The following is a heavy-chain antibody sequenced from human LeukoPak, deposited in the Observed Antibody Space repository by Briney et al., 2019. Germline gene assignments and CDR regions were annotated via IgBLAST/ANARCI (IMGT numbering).Heavy chain of an antibody. V-gene: IGHV3-64*01. Sequence: QAGGSLRLSCAASGFTFSSYAMHWVRQAPGKGLEYVSAISSNGGSTYYANSVKGRFTISRDNSKNTLYLQMGSLRAEDMAVYYCARMAYYDFWILQVPYYMDVWGKGTTVTVSS. CDR3: ARMAYYDFWILQVPYYMDV. CDR2: ISSNGGST. D-gene: IGHD3-3*01. CDR1: GFTFSSYA. J-gene: IGHJ6*03.